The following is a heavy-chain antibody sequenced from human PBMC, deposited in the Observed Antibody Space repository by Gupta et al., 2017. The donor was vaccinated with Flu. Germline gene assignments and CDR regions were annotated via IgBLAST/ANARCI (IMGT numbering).Heavy chain of an antibody. Sequence: EVQLLESGGGLVQTGGSLRRCCAASGFTFSSYAMSWVRQAPGKGLEWVSAISGSGGRTYYADSVKGRCTISRDNSKNTLYLQMNSLRAEDTAVYYCAKRGPLVVIKGGAPFDYWGQGTLVTVSS. CDR2: ISGSGGRT. J-gene: IGHJ4*02. CDR3: AKRGPLVVIKGGAPFDY. CDR1: GFTFSSYA. D-gene: IGHD3-22*01. V-gene: IGHV3-23*01.